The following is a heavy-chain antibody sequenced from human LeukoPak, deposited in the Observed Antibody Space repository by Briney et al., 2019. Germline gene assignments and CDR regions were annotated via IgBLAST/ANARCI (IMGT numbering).Heavy chain of an antibody. CDR3: AKGGPLLWFGELLTGGYYFDY. CDR2: ISGSGGST. Sequence: GGSLRLSCAASGFTFSSYAMSWVRQAPGKGLEWVSAISGSGGSTYYADSVKGRFTISRDNPKNTLYLQMNSLRAEDTAVYYCAKGGPLLWFGELLTGGYYFDYWGQGTLVTVSS. D-gene: IGHD3-10*01. V-gene: IGHV3-23*01. J-gene: IGHJ4*02. CDR1: GFTFSSYA.